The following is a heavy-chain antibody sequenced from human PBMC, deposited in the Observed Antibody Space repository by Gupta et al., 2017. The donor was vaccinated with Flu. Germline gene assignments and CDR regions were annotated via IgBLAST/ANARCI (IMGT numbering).Heavy chain of an antibody. Sequence: EVQLVESGGGLVKPGGSLRLSCAASGFTFSNAWMSWVRQAPGKGLEWVGRIKSKTDGGTTDYAAPVKGRFTISRDDSKNTLYLQTNSLKTEDTAVYYCTSTFTVSYYPGGNYYGMDVWGQGTTVTVSS. V-gene: IGHV3-15*01. CDR2: IKSKTDGGTT. CDR3: TSTFTVSYYPGGNYYGMDV. D-gene: IGHD1-26*01. CDR1: GFTFSNAW. J-gene: IGHJ6*02.